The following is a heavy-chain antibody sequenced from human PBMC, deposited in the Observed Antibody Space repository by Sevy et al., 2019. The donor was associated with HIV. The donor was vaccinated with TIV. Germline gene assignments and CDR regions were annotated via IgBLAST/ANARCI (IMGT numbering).Heavy chain of an antibody. D-gene: IGHD6-19*01. J-gene: IGHJ4*02. V-gene: IGHV3-30-3*01. CDR2: ISYDVSNK. CDR1: GFTFSSYA. CDR3: ARETNIAVAAHGDY. Sequence: GGSLRLSCAASGFTFSSYAMHWVRQAPGKGLEWVAVISYDVSNKYYADSVKGRFTISRDNSKNTLYLQMNSLRAEDTAVYYCARETNIAVAAHGDYWGQGTLVTVSS.